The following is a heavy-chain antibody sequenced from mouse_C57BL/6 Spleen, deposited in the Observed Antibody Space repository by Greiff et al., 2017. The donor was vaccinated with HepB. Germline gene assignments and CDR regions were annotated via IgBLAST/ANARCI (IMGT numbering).Heavy chain of an antibody. Sequence: VQLQQSGAELVRPGASVTLSCKASGYTFTDYEMHWVKQTPVHGLEWIGAIDPETGGTAYNQKFKGKAILTADKSSSTAYMELRSLTSEDSAVYYCTRDTTVEDYWGQGTTLTVSS. CDR3: TRDTTVEDY. CDR1: GYTFTDYE. CDR2: IDPETGGT. J-gene: IGHJ2*01. D-gene: IGHD1-1*01. V-gene: IGHV1-15*01.